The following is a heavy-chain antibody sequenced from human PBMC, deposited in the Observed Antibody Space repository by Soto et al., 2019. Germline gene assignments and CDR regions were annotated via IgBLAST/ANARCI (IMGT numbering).Heavy chain of an antibody. CDR3: ARAKGITIFGVVTLYNWFDP. V-gene: IGHV1-18*04. CDR2: ISAYNGNT. D-gene: IGHD3-3*01. J-gene: IGHJ5*02. Sequence: GASVQVSCKASGYTFTSYGISWVRQAPGQGLEWMGWISAYNGNTNYAQKLQGRVTMTTDTSTSTAYVELRSLRSDDTAVYYCARAKGITIFGVVTLYNWFDPWGQGTLVTVSS. CDR1: GYTFTSYG.